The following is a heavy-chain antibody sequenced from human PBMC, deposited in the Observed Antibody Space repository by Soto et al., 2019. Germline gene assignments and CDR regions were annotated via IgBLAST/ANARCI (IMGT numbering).Heavy chain of an antibody. CDR2: ISAYNGNT. J-gene: IGHJ4*02. CDR1: GYTFTSYG. D-gene: IGHD3-9*01. V-gene: IGHV1-18*01. CDR3: ARDRYDILTGYPSFDY. Sequence: ASVKVSCKASGYTFTSYGISWVRQAPGQGLEWMGWISAYNGNTNYAQKLQGRVTMTTDTSTSTAYMELRSLRSDDTAVYYCARDRYDILTGYPSFDYWGQGTLVTVSS.